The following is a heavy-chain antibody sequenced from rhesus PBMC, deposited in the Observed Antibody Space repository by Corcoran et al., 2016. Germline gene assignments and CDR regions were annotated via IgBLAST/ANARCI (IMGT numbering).Heavy chain of an antibody. D-gene: IGHD2-8*01. CDR3: AGRSGGYCSGGVCYGFDY. CDR1: GGSIRDDYY. J-gene: IGHJ4*01. Sequence: QVQLQQWGEGLVKPSETLSLTCAVSGGSIRDDYYWSWIRQPPGKGLEWIGYIYGSGGGTNYNPSLKNRVTISLDTSKNQFSLKMSAVTAADTAVYYCAGRSGGYCSGGVCYGFDYWGQGVLVTVSS. V-gene: IGHV4-106*01. CDR2: IYGSGGGT.